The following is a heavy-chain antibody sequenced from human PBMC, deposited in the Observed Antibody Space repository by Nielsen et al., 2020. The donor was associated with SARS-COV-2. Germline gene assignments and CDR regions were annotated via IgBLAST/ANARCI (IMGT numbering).Heavy chain of an antibody. J-gene: IGHJ4*02. CDR3: ASLVEMSAIRGGDS. V-gene: IGHV3-43*02. CDR2: ISGHGESA. Sequence: GESLKISCAASGFTFDDYGMHWVRQPPGKGLEWLSVISGHGESAHYADSVKGRFTISRDNSKNFLYLEMNSLRFEDTAFYYCASLVEMSAIRGGDSWGQGTLVTVSS. D-gene: IGHD5-24*01. CDR1: GFTFDDYG.